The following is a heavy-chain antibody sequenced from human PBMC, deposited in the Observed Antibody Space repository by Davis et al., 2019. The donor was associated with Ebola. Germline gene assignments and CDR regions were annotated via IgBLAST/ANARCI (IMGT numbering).Heavy chain of an antibody. Sequence: SVKVSCKASGGTFSSYAISWVRQAPGQGLEWMGGIIPIFGTANYAQKFQGRVTITADESTSTAYMELSSLRSEDTAVYYCARDVTIFGGGYYGMDVWGQGTTVTVSS. D-gene: IGHD3-3*01. CDR2: IIPIFGTA. CDR3: ARDVTIFGGGYYGMDV. J-gene: IGHJ6*02. V-gene: IGHV1-69*13. CDR1: GGTFSSYA.